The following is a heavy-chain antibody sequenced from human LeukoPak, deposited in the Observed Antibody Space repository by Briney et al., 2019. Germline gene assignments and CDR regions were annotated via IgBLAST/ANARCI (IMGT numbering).Heavy chain of an antibody. CDR1: GFSLSTSGVG. CDR3: SLAEDDFWSGHAFDI. D-gene: IGHD3-3*01. Sequence: ESGPTLLKPTQTLTLTFTFSGFSLSTSGVGVGWIRQPPGKALEWLSLIYWNEDKRSSPSLTSRLTLTKHTSKHQVVLTMTNMDPVDTATYYCSLAEDDFWSGHAFDIWGQGTMVTVSS. J-gene: IGHJ3*02. V-gene: IGHV2-5*01. CDR2: IYWNEDK.